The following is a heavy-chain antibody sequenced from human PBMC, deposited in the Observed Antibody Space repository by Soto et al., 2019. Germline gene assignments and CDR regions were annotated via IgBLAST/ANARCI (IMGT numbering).Heavy chain of an antibody. CDR1: GFTFSSYA. Sequence: GGSLRLSCAASGFTFSSYAMSWVRQAPGKGLEWVSAISGSGGSTYYADSVKGRFTISRDNSKNTLYLQMNSLRAEDTAVYYCAKDADLAPPLGELSFSFDYWGQGTLVTVSS. CDR3: AKDADLAPPLGELSFSFDY. J-gene: IGHJ4*02. CDR2: ISGSGGST. V-gene: IGHV3-23*01. D-gene: IGHD3-16*02.